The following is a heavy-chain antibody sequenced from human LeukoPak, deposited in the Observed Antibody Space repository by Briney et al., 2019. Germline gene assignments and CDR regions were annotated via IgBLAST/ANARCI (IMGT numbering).Heavy chain of an antibody. Sequence: PGRSLRLSCAASGFTFDDYAMHWVRQAPGKGLEWVSGISWNSGSIGYADSVKGRFTISRDNAKNSLYLQMNSLRAEDTALYYCATSVGFGLHQRVDYWGQGTLVTVSS. CDR1: GFTFDDYA. CDR2: ISWNSGSI. J-gene: IGHJ4*02. V-gene: IGHV3-9*01. D-gene: IGHD3-10*01. CDR3: ATSVGFGLHQRVDY.